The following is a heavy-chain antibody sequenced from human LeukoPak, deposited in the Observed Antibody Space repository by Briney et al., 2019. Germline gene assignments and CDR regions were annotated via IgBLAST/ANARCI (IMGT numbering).Heavy chain of an antibody. Sequence: ASVKVSCKASGYTFTSYGISWVRQAPGQGLEWMGWISAYNGNTNYAQKLQGRVTMTTDTSTNTAYMELRSLRSDDTAVYYCARDPVDIVVVPAATGLDYWGQGTLVTVSS. CDR1: GYTFTSYG. CDR3: ARDPVDIVVVPAATGLDY. D-gene: IGHD2-2*03. V-gene: IGHV1-18*01. J-gene: IGHJ4*02. CDR2: ISAYNGNT.